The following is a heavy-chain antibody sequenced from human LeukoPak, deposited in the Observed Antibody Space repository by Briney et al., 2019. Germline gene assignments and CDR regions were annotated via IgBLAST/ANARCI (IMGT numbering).Heavy chain of an antibody. CDR3: AKVESPAVMGYFDY. V-gene: IGHV3-23*01. D-gene: IGHD2-2*01. CDR2: INTGETT. CDR1: GFNVGTYA. J-gene: IGHJ4*02. Sequence: GSLRLSCAASGFNVGTYAMSWVRQAPGRGLEWVSCINTGETTFYADSVKGRFTISRDNSKNTLYLQMNSLRAEDTAVYYCAKVESPAVMGYFDYWGQGTLVTVSS.